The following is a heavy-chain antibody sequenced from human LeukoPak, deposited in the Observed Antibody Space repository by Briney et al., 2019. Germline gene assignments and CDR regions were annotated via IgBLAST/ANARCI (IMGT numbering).Heavy chain of an antibody. D-gene: IGHD1-26*01. CDR3: AREEVGAVDY. V-gene: IGHV4-61*02. CDR1: GGSISSGSYY. CDR2: IYTSGST. J-gene: IGHJ4*02. Sequence: SETLSLTCTVSGGSISSGSYYWSWIRQPAGKGLGWIGRIYTSGSTNYNPSLKSRVTISVDTSKNQFSLKLSSVTAADTAVYYCAREEVGAVDYWGQGTLVTVSS.